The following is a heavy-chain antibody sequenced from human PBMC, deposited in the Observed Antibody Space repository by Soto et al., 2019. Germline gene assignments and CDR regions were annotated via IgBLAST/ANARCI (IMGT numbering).Heavy chain of an antibody. Sequence: GGSLRLSCAASGFTVSSNYMSWVRQAPGKGLEWVSVIYSGGSTYYADSVKGRFTISRHNSKNTLYLQMNSLRAEDTAVYYCARGSDYYDSSGYYRTGYFDYWGQGTLVTVSS. J-gene: IGHJ4*02. D-gene: IGHD3-22*01. V-gene: IGHV3-53*04. CDR3: ARGSDYYDSSGYYRTGYFDY. CDR2: IYSGGST. CDR1: GFTVSSNY.